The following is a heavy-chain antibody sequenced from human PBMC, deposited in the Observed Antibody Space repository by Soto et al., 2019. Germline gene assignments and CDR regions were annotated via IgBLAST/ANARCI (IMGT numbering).Heavy chain of an antibody. CDR1: GFSLSTSGVG. J-gene: IGHJ4*02. CDR2: IYWNDDK. Sequence: QITLKESGPTLVKNTQTLTQTCTFSGFSLSTSGVGVGWIRQPPGKALEWLALIYWNDDKRYSPSLKSRLTITKVTSKNQVVLTMTNMDPVDTATYYCAHRPSAGTRSSYFDYWGQGTLVTVSS. D-gene: IGHD6-19*01. V-gene: IGHV2-5*01. CDR3: AHRPSAGTRSSYFDY.